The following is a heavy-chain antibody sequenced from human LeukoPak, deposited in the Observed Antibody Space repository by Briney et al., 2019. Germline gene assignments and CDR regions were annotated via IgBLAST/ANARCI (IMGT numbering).Heavy chain of an antibody. D-gene: IGHD6-13*01. J-gene: IGHJ6*02. Sequence: QPGGSLRLSCAASGFTFSSYAMSWVRQAPGKGLEWVSAISGSGGSTYYADSVKGRFTISRDNSKNTLYLQMNSLRAEDTAVYYCATGYSSSWYSHYYYYGMDVWGQGTTVTVSS. CDR2: ISGSGGST. CDR3: ATGYSSSWYSHYYYYGMDV. CDR1: GFTFSSYA. V-gene: IGHV3-23*01.